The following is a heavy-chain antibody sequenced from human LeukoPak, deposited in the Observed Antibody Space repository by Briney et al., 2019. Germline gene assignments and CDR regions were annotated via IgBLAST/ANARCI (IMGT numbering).Heavy chain of an antibody. CDR1: GFTVSRNY. J-gene: IGHJ4*02. D-gene: IGHD4-11*01. Sequence: GGSLRLSCAASGFTVSRNYMSWVRQAPGKGLEWVSVIYRDGGTYYADSVKGRFTISRDNSKNTLYLQMNSLRAEDTAVYYCASARPYDYSNGFDYWGQGTLVTVSS. CDR2: IYRDGGT. CDR3: ASARPYDYSNGFDY. V-gene: IGHV3-53*01.